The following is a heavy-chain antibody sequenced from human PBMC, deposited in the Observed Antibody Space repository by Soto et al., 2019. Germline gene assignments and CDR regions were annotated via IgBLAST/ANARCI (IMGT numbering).Heavy chain of an antibody. Sequence: QVQLVQSGAEVKKPGSSVKVSCKASGGTFDSYVISWLRQAPGQGLEWMGGIMPIFGTPNYAQKFRDRVTISADESTSTAYLELSSLTSDDTAVYYCARVHSSGIFYFVDPWGQGTLVTVSS. CDR2: IMPIFGTP. V-gene: IGHV1-69*01. CDR1: GGTFDSYV. CDR3: ARVHSSGIFYFVDP. D-gene: IGHD3-10*01. J-gene: IGHJ5*02.